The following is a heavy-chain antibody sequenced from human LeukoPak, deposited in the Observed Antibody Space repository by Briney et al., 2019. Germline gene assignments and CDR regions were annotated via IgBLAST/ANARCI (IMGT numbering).Heavy chain of an antibody. CDR3: AKDSERYFDWPYYFVC. D-gene: IGHD3-9*01. Sequence: GRSLRLSCAASGFTFSSYGMHWVRQAPGKGLEWVAVISYDGSNKYYADSVKGRFTISRDNSKNTLYLQMNSLRAEDTAVYYCAKDSERYFDWPYYFVCWGQGTLVTVCS. CDR2: ISYDGSNK. J-gene: IGHJ4*02. CDR1: GFTFSSYG. V-gene: IGHV3-30*18.